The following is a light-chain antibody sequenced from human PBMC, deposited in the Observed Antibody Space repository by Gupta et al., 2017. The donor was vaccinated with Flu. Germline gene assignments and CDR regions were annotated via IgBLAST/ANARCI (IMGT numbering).Light chain of an antibody. CDR2: INN. J-gene: IGLJ2*01. Sequence: VLPQPPSASAIPGHRVTIPCSESSSNIGSNNVHWYQQLPRTAPKLLIYINNPRPSGVPDRLSGSKSGTAASLAISGLQPEDEAAYYCAAWYDSLNVVVFGGGTKLTVL. V-gene: IGLV1-44*01. CDR3: AAWYDSLNVVV. CDR1: SSNIGSNN.